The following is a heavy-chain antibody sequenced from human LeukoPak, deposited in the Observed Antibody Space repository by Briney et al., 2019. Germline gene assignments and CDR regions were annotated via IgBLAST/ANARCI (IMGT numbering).Heavy chain of an antibody. CDR1: GFTFITND. J-gene: IGHJ4*02. V-gene: IGHV3-53*01. CDR2: LYSDGNT. CDR3: ARGVEPLAANTLAY. D-gene: IGHD1-14*01. Sequence: GGSLRLSCAASGFTFITNDMTWVRQAPGKGLEWVSVLYSDGNTKYADSVQGRFNISRDNSKNTLYLEMNSLSPDDTAVYYCARGVEPLAANTLAYWGQGTLVTGSS.